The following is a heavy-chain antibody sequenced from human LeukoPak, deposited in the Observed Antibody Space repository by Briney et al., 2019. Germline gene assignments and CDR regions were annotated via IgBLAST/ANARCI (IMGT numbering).Heavy chain of an antibody. D-gene: IGHD5-18*01. J-gene: IGHJ4*02. CDR1: GFTFSSYG. V-gene: IGHV3-30*18. Sequence: GRSLRLSCAASGFTFSSYGMHWVRQAPGKGLEWVAVISYDGSNKYYADSVKGRFTISRDNSKNTLYLQMNSLSAEDTAVYYCAKDLGGYSLPNYWGQGTLVTVSS. CDR2: ISYDGSNK. CDR3: AKDLGGYSLPNY.